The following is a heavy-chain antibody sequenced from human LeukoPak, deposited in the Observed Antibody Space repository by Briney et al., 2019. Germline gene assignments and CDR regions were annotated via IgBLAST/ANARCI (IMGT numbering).Heavy chain of an antibody. Sequence: GGSLRLSCAASGFTFSSYVMNWVRQAPGKGLEWVSVISGGGGSTYYADSVKDRFTISRDNSKNTLFLRMNSLRAEDTAVYYCAKGGYCSSTSCYVGWFDPWGQGTLVTVSS. CDR3: AKGGYCSSTSCYVGWFDP. J-gene: IGHJ5*02. CDR1: GFTFSSYV. CDR2: ISGGGGST. V-gene: IGHV3-23*01. D-gene: IGHD2-2*01.